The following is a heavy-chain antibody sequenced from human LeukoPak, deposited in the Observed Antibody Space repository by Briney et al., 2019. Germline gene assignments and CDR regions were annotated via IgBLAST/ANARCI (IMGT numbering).Heavy chain of an antibody. CDR2: IYSGGST. CDR1: GFTVSSNY. J-gene: IGHJ4*02. Sequence: GGSLRLSCAASGFTVSSNYMSWVRQAPGKGLEWVSVIYSGGSTYYADSVKGRFTISRDNSENTLYLQMNSLRAEDTAVYYCARHPTRYSSSIDYWGQGTLVTVSS. D-gene: IGHD6-6*01. V-gene: IGHV3-66*04. CDR3: ARHPTRYSSSIDY.